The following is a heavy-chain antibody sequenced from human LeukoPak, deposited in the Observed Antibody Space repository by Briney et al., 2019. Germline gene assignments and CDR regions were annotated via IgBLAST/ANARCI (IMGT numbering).Heavy chain of an antibody. Sequence: SETLSLTCTVSGGSITSYHWSWIRQPPGKGLEWIGYIYNIGSTNYNLSLKSRVTISVDTSKSQFSLKVNSVTAADTAVYYCARHSSSWFVDYWGQGTLVTVSS. CDR3: ARHSSSWFVDY. J-gene: IGHJ4*02. CDR2: IYNIGST. D-gene: IGHD6-13*01. CDR1: GGSITSYH. V-gene: IGHV4-59*01.